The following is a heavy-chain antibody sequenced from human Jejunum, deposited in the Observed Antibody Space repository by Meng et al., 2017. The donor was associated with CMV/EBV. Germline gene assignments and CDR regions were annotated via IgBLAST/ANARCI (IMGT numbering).Heavy chain of an antibody. J-gene: IGHJ6*02. D-gene: IGHD6-13*01. V-gene: IGHV1-8*01. CDR2: MNANSGNT. Sequence: ITWVRLATGQGLEWMGWMNANSGNTGYAQKFQGRVSMTRDTSTSTAYMELSSLRSEDTAVYFCARTQIAVEAGGTKTKYYYYGLDVWGQGTTVTVSS. CDR3: ARTQIAVEAGGTKTKYYYYGLDV.